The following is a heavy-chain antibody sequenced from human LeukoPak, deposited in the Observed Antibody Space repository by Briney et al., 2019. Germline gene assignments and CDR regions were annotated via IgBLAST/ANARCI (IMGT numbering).Heavy chain of an antibody. CDR1: GFTFTSSA. Sequence: ASVKVSCKASGFTFTSSAMQWVRQARGQRLEWIGWIVVGSGNTNYAQKFQERVTITRDMSTSTAYMELSSLRSEDTAVYYCATEGYCSASSCYPGGHWGQGTLVTVSS. J-gene: IGHJ4*02. D-gene: IGHD2-15*01. CDR3: ATEGYCSASSCYPGGH. V-gene: IGHV1-58*02. CDR2: IVVGSGNT.